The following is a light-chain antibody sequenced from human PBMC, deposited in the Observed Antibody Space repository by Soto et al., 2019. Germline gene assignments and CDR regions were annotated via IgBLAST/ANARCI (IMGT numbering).Light chain of an antibody. CDR2: GAS. J-gene: IGKJ1*01. Sequence: EIVLTQSPGTLSLSPGERATLSCRASQSVSRNYLAWYRQKPGQAPRLLIYGASSRATGIPDRFSGSGSETDFTLTISRLEPEDFAVYYCQQYGSSPPATFGQGTKVEIK. CDR3: QQYGSSPPAT. CDR1: QSVSRNY. V-gene: IGKV3-20*01.